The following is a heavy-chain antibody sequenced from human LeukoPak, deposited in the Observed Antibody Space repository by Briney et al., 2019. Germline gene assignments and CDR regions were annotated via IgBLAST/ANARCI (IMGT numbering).Heavy chain of an antibody. CDR1: GFTFSSYG. Sequence: GGSLRLSCAASGFTFSSYGMHWVRQAPGKGLEWVAVISYDGSNKYYADSVKGRFTISRDNSKNTLYLQMNSLRAEDTAVYYCARAKSSRRHGRYYFDYWGQGTLVTVSS. CDR2: ISYDGSNK. V-gene: IGHV3-30*03. J-gene: IGHJ4*02. D-gene: IGHD5-24*01. CDR3: ARAKSSRRHGRYYFDY.